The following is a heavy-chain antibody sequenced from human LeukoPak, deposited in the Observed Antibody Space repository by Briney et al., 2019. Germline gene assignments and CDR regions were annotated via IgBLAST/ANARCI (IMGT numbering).Heavy chain of an antibody. D-gene: IGHD2-15*01. CDR2: IYYGGST. Sequence: SETLSLTCTVSGGSISSSSYYWDWIRQPPGKGLEWIGNIYYGGSTYYNPSLKSRVTISIDTSKNQFSLKLSSVAAADTAVYYCARGVAVDLNWFDTWGQGTLVTLSS. J-gene: IGHJ5*02. V-gene: IGHV4-39*07. CDR1: GGSISSSSYY. CDR3: ARGVAVDLNWFDT.